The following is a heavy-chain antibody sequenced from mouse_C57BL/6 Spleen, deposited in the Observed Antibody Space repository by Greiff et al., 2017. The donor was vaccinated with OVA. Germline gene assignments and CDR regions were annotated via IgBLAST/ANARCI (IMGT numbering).Heavy chain of an antibody. D-gene: IGHD3-2*02. CDR2: INPSSGYT. CDR3: ARSRIDSSGQYYFDY. CDR1: GYTFTSYT. J-gene: IGHJ2*01. V-gene: IGHV1-4*01. Sequence: VQLQQSGAELARPGASVKMSCKASGYTFTSYTMHWVKQRPGQGLEWIGYINPSSGYTKYNQKFKDKATLTADKSSSTAYMQLSSLTSEDSAVYYCARSRIDSSGQYYFDYWGQGTTHTVSS.